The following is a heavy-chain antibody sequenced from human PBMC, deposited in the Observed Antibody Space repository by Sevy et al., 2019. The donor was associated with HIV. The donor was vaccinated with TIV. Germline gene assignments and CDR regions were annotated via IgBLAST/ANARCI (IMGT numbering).Heavy chain of an antibody. J-gene: IGHJ1*01. Sequence: ASVKVSCKASGGTFSSYAISWVRQAPGQGLEWMGGIIPIFGTANYAQKFQGRVTITADESTSTAYMELSSLRAEDTAVYYCAKDSGSYYDEYFQHWGQGTLVTVSS. D-gene: IGHD1-26*01. V-gene: IGHV1-69*13. CDR3: AKDSGSYYDEYFQH. CDR2: IIPIFGTA. CDR1: GGTFSSYA.